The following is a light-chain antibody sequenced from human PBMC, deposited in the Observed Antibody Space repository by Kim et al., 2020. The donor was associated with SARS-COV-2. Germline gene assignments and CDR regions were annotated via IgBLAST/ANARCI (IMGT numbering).Light chain of an antibody. CDR2: GAS. J-gene: IGKJ1*01. V-gene: IGKV3-15*01. CDR3: QQYNYWPGT. CDR1: QSVSSN. Sequence: EIVMTQSPATLSVSPGERATLSCRASQSVSSNLAWYQQKPGQAPRLLINGASTRATGIPARFSGSGSGTDFTLTISSLQSEDFAVYYCQQYNYWPGTFGQGTKVDIK.